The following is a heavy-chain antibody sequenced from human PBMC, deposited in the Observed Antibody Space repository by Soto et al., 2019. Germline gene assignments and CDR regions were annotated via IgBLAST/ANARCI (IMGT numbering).Heavy chain of an antibody. Sequence: SETLSLTCTVSGGSISSSSYYWGWIRQPPGKGLEWIGSIYYSGSTYYNPSLKSRVTISVDTSKNQFSLTLSSVTAADTAVYYCARHVHDFWSGSWPYGMDVWCQGTAVTVSS. CDR1: GGSISSSSYY. V-gene: IGHV4-39*01. CDR3: ARHVHDFWSGSWPYGMDV. D-gene: IGHD3-3*01. CDR2: IYYSGST. J-gene: IGHJ6*02.